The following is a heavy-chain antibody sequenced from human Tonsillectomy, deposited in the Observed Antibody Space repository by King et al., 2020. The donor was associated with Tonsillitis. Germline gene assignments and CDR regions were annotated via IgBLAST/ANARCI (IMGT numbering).Heavy chain of an antibody. CDR1: GFTFPNYG. CDR3: ARPRTGHVVSGFDY. Sequence: VQLVESGAEVKKPGASVKVSCKASGFTFPNYGITWVRQAPGQGLEWMGWISAYNGDTDYAQKLQGRVTMTTDTSTTTAYMELRSLRSDDTAIYFCARPRTGHVVSGFDYWGQGTLVTVSS. D-gene: IGHD3/OR15-3a*01. J-gene: IGHJ4*02. V-gene: IGHV1-18*01. CDR2: ISAYNGDT.